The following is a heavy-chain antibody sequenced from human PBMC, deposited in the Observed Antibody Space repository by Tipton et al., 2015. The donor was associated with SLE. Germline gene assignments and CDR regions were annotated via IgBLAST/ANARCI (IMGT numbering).Heavy chain of an antibody. CDR2: IYYSGGT. D-gene: IGHD5-24*01. V-gene: IGHV4-31*02. J-gene: IGHJ4*02. Sequence: LRLSCTVSGGPISSGGYFWGWVRPHPGKGLGWIGYIYYSGGTYYNPSLTSRVSISLDTSKRQFSPRLTSVTAADTAVYYCASEGDGYNSFGYWGQGALVTVSS. CDR3: ASEGDGYNSFGY. CDR1: GGPISSGGYF.